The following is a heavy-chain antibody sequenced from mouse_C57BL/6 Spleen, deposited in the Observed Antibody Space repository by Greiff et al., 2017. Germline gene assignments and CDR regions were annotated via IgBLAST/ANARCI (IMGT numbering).Heavy chain of an antibody. CDR3: ARRYYSNYGYAMDY. CDR2: IYPGDGDT. CDR1: GYAFSSYW. D-gene: IGHD2-5*01. J-gene: IGHJ4*01. V-gene: IGHV1-80*01. Sequence: VQLQQSGAELVKPGASVKFSCKASGYAFSSYWMNWVKQRPGQGLEWIGQIYPGDGDTNYNGKFKGKATLTADKSSSTAYVQLSSLTSEDSAVYFCARRYYSNYGYAMDYWGQGTSVTVSS.